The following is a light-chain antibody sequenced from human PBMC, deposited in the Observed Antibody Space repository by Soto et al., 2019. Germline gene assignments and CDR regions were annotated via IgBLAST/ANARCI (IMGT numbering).Light chain of an antibody. Sequence: QSVLTQPPSVSGAPGQRVTISCTGSSSNIGAGYDVHWYQQLPGTAPKLLIFGNNNRPSGVPDRFSGSKSGTSASLAITGVQAEDEADYYCQSYDSSLSGWVFGGGPKLTVL. CDR3: QSYDSSLSGWV. J-gene: IGLJ3*02. V-gene: IGLV1-40*01. CDR2: GNN. CDR1: SSNIGAGYD.